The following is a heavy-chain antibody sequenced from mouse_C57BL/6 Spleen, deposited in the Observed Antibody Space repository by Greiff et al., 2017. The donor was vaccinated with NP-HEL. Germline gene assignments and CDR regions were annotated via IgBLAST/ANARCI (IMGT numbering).Heavy chain of an antibody. Sequence: VQVVESGPGLVQPSQSLSITCTVSGFSLTSYGVHWVRQSPGKGLEWLGVIWSGGSTDYNAAFISRLSISKDNSKSQVFFKMNSLQADDTAIYYCARNFYDGYHWYFDVWGTGTTVTVSS. J-gene: IGHJ1*03. CDR2: IWSGGST. D-gene: IGHD2-3*01. V-gene: IGHV2-2*01. CDR1: GFSLTSYG. CDR3: ARNFYDGYHWYFDV.